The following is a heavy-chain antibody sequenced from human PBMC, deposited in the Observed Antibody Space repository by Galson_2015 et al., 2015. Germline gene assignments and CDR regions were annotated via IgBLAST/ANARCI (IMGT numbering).Heavy chain of an antibody. CDR2: ISHSGST. Sequence: ETLSLTCTVSGGSISSYYWSWIRQPPGKGLEWIGYISHSGSTNYNPSLKSRVTVSVDTSKNQFSLDLSSVTAADTAVYYCARGDCSSTSCSFDYWGQGTLVTVSS. J-gene: IGHJ4*02. D-gene: IGHD2-2*01. CDR1: GGSISSYY. CDR3: ARGDCSSTSCSFDY. V-gene: IGHV4-59*01.